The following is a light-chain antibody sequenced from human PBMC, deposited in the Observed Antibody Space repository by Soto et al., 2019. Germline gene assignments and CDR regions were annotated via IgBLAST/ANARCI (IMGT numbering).Light chain of an antibody. V-gene: IGKV3-20*01. CDR2: GAS. Sequence: EIVLTQSPGTLSLSPGERATLSCRASQSVSSSFLAWYQQKPGQAPRLLIYGASNRATGIPDRFSGSGSGTDFTLTISRLEPEDFAVAYCQQYVTSPWAFDQGTKLAIE. CDR3: QQYVTSPWA. CDR1: QSVSSSF. J-gene: IGKJ1*01.